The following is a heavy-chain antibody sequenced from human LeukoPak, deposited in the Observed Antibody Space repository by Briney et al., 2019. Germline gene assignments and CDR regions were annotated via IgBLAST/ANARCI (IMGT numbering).Heavy chain of an antibody. Sequence: GGSLRLSCTASGFTFVDYAMSWFRQAPGKGLEWVGFIRSKAYGGTTEYAASVKGRFTISRDDSKSIAYLQMNSLKTEDTAVYYCTRVLEAYFDYWGQGTLVTVSS. J-gene: IGHJ4*02. D-gene: IGHD1-26*01. V-gene: IGHV3-49*03. CDR2: IRSKAYGGTT. CDR3: TRVLEAYFDY. CDR1: GFTFVDYA.